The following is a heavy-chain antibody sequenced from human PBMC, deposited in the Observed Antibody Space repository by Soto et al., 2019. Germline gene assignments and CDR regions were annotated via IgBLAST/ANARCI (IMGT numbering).Heavy chain of an antibody. CDR3: ARTYYLDSSGCPSAY. V-gene: IGHV1-18*01. D-gene: IGHD3-22*01. CDR1: GYTFTSYG. Sequence: QVQLVQSGAEVKKPGASVKVSCKASGYTFTSYGISWVRQAPGQGLEWMGWISAFNGDTNYAQNLQGRVTMTTDTSTSTAYMELRSLRSDDTAIYYCARTYYLDSSGCPSAYWGQGTLVTVSS. J-gene: IGHJ4*02. CDR2: ISAFNGDT.